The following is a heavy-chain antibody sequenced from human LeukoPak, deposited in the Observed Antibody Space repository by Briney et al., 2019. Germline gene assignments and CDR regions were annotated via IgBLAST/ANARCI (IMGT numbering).Heavy chain of an antibody. V-gene: IGHV4-59*01. D-gene: IGHD1-26*01. CDR3: ARGPPGARGAFDI. Sequence: SETLCLTCTVSGGSISSYYWSWIRQPPGKGLEWIGYIYYSGSTNYNPSLKSRVTISVDTSKNQFSLKLSSVTAADTAVYYCARGPPGARGAFDIWGQGTMVTVSS. CDR1: GGSISSYY. J-gene: IGHJ3*02. CDR2: IYYSGST.